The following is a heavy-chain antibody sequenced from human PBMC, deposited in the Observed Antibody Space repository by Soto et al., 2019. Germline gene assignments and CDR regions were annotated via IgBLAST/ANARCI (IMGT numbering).Heavy chain of an antibody. CDR1: GGSISSGGYY. CDR2: IYYSGST. Sequence: SETLSLTCTVSGGSISSGGYYWSWIRQHPGKGLEWIGYIYYSGSTYYNPSLKSRVTISVDTSKNQFSLKLSSVTAADTAVYYCAKDGARFGELSYWGQGTLVTVSS. D-gene: IGHD3-10*01. V-gene: IGHV4-31*03. CDR3: AKDGARFGELSY. J-gene: IGHJ4*02.